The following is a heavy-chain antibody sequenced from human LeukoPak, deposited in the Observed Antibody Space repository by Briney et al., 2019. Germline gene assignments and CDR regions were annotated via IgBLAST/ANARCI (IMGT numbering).Heavy chain of an antibody. CDR1: GFTVSSNY. D-gene: IGHD6-13*01. CDR3: ARPGTAAAAPVAFDM. Sequence: PGGSLRLSCAASGFTVSSNYMSWVRQAPGKGLEWVSVIYSGGSTYYADYVKGRFTISRDNSKNTLYLQMNSLRAEDTAVYYCARPGTAAAAPVAFDMWSQATMATVSS. CDR2: IYSGGST. V-gene: IGHV3-66*04. J-gene: IGHJ3*02.